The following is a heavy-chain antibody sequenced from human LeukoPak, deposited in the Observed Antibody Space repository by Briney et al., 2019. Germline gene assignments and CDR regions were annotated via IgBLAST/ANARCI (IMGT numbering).Heavy chain of an antibody. V-gene: IGHV3-21*01. J-gene: IGHJ4*02. CDR2: ISSSSSYI. D-gene: IGHD5-18*01. Sequence: GGSLRLSCTASGLTFSSYWMSWVRQAPGKGLEWVSSISSSSSYIYYAASVKGRFTISRDNAKNSLYLQMNSLRAEDTAVYYCARDRDGVTHDYWGQGTLVTVSS. CDR3: ARDRDGVTHDY. CDR1: GLTFSSYW.